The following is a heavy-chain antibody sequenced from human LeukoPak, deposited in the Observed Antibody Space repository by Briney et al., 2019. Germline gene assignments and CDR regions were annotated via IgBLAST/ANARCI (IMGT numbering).Heavy chain of an antibody. J-gene: IGHJ6*03. CDR3: ARIREGLELMLYASPDYYYYYYMDV. CDR2: IYISGST. V-gene: IGHV4-4*07. Sequence: SETLSLTCTVSRGSISSYYWSWIRQPAGKGLEWIGRIYISGSTNYNPSPKSRVTMSVDTSKNQFSLKLSSVTAADTAVYYCARIREGLELMLYASPDYYYYYYMDVWGKGTTVTVSS. CDR1: RGSISSYY. D-gene: IGHD2-8*01.